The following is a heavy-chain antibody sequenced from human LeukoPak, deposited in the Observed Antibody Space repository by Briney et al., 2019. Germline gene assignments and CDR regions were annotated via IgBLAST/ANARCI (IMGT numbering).Heavy chain of an antibody. Sequence: PGGSLRLSCGASGFNFSNYAMSWVRQHPGRGLEWVSAITDSGDSTYYADSVKGRFTISRDNSKNTLYLQVNSLRAEDTAVYYGAKHSGADYGFHYWGQGTLVTVSS. J-gene: IGHJ4*02. CDR1: GFNFSNYA. CDR3: AKHSGADYGFHY. CDR2: ITDSGDST. V-gene: IGHV3-23*01. D-gene: IGHD2-21*01.